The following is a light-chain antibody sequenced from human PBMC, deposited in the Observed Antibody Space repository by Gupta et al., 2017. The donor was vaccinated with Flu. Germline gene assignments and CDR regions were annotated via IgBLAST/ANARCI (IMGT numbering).Light chain of an antibody. Sequence: DIQMTQSPSSLSASVGDRVTITCRVSQSISSYLNWYQQKPGKAPKLLIYAASILQSGVPSRFSGSGSGTDFTLTIRSLQPEDFATYYCQQSYSTPWTFGQGTKVEIK. J-gene: IGKJ1*01. CDR2: AAS. CDR1: QSISSY. V-gene: IGKV1-39*01. CDR3: QQSYSTPWT.